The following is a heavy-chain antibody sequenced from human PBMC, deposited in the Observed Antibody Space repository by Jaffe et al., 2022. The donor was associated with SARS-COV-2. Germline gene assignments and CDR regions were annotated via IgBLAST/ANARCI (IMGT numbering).Heavy chain of an antibody. V-gene: IGHV3-23*01. D-gene: IGHD5-18*01. CDR2: ISGSGGST. CDR3: AKASPARLRGYSYGLFDY. Sequence: EVQLLESGGGLVQPGGSLRLSCAASGFTFSSYAMSWVRQAPGKGLEWVSAISGSGGSTYYADSVKGRFTISRDNSKNTLYLQMNSLRAEDTAVYYCAKASPARLRGYSYGLFDYWGQGTLVTVSS. CDR1: GFTFSSYA. J-gene: IGHJ4*02.